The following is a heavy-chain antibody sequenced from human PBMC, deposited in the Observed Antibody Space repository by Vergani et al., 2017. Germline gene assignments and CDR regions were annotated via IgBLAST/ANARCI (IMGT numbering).Heavy chain of an antibody. V-gene: IGHV1-2*02. Sequence: QVQLVQSGAEVKKPGASVKVSCKASEYSFSAFYIHWVRQAPGQGLEWMGWINPNNGGSNYAQKFQDRVTMTRDTSITTAYMELSRLRSDDTAVYYCARMGHWSTTNCYDHPSGGQGTLVTVSS. J-gene: IGHJ4*02. CDR3: ARMGHWSTTNCYDHPS. CDR2: INPNNGGS. CDR1: EYSFSAFY. D-gene: IGHD2-2*01.